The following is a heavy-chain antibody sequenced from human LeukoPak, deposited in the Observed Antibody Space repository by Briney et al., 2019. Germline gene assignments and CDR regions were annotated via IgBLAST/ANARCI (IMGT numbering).Heavy chain of an antibody. Sequence: ASVKVSCKASGYTFTGYYMHWVRQAPGQGLEWMGRINPNSGGTNYAQKFQGRVTMTRDTSISTAYMELSSLRSEDTAVYYCARNTIFGVVTPFDYWGQGTLVTVSS. CDR1: GYTFTGYY. CDR3: ARNTIFGVVTPFDY. V-gene: IGHV1-2*06. D-gene: IGHD3-3*01. CDR2: INPNSGGT. J-gene: IGHJ4*02.